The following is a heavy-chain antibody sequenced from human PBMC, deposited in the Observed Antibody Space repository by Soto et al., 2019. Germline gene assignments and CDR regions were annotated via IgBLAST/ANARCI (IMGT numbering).Heavy chain of an antibody. Sequence: ASETLSLTCTVSGGSISSGDYYWSWIRQPPGKGLEWIGYIYYSGSTYYNPSLKSRVTISVDTSKNQFSLKLSSVTAADTAVYYCARDFSSGYDFWTWGQGTLVTVPS. J-gene: IGHJ4*02. D-gene: IGHD3-3*01. CDR1: GGSISSGDYY. CDR2: IYYSGST. CDR3: ARDFSSGYDFWT. V-gene: IGHV4-30-4*01.